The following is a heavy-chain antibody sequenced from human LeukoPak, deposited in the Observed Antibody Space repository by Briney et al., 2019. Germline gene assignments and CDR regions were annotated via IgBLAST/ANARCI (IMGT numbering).Heavy chain of an antibody. V-gene: IGHV4-38-2*02. CDR3: ARANYYDTSGYSRGAFDI. Sequence: SETLSLTCTVSGYSISSGYYWGWIRQPPGKGLEWIGSIYHSGSTYYNPSLKSRVTISVDTSKNQFSLKLSSVTAADTAVYYCARANYYDTSGYSRGAFDIWGQGTMVTVSS. D-gene: IGHD3-22*01. J-gene: IGHJ3*02. CDR1: GYSISSGYY. CDR2: IYHSGST.